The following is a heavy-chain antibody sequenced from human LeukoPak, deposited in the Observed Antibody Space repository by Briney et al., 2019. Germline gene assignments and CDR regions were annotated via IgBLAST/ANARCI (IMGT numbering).Heavy chain of an antibody. CDR2: IYYSGST. CDR3: ARLGYCSSTSCYNDDY. V-gene: IGHV4-59*11. Sequence: SETLSLTCPVSGGSISSHYWSWIRQPPGKGLEWNGYIYYSGSTKYNPSIKSRVTISVDTSKNQFFLKLSSVTAADTAVYYCARLGYCSSTSCYNDDYWGQGTLVTVSS. CDR1: GGSISSHY. D-gene: IGHD2-2*02. J-gene: IGHJ4*02.